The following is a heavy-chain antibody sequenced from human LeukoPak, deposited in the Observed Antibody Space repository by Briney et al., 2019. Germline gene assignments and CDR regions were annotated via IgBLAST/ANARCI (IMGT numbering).Heavy chain of an antibody. J-gene: IGHJ4*02. V-gene: IGHV4-59*01. CDR3: ARSSAYYDYVWGSYRPRYYFDY. Sequence: PSETLSLTCTVSGGSISSYYWSCIRQPPGKGLEWIWYIYSSGSTNYNPSLKSRVTISVDTSKNQFSLKLSSVTAADTAVYYCARSSAYYDYVWGSYRPRYYFDYWGQGTLVTVSS. CDR2: IYSSGST. CDR1: GGSISSYY. D-gene: IGHD3-16*01.